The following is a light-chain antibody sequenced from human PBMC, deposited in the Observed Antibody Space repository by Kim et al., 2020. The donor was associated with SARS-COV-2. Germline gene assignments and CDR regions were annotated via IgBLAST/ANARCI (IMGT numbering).Light chain of an antibody. CDR2: GAS. J-gene: IGKJ4*01. V-gene: IGKV3-20*01. CDR1: QSVSSNY. CDR3: QQYGSSPPLT. Sequence: SLGERVTLSCRASQSVSSNYLAWYQQKPGQAPRLLINGASNRATGIPDRFSGSGSGTDFTLTISRLEPEDFAVYYCQQYGSSPPLTFGGGTKVEI.